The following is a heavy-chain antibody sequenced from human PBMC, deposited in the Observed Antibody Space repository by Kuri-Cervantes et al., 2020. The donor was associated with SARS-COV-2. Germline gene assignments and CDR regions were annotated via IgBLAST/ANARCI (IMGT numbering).Heavy chain of an antibody. V-gene: IGHV3-11*06. CDR1: GFTFSDYY. J-gene: IGHJ4*02. Sequence: GGSLRLSCAASGFTFSDYYMSWIRQAPGKGLEWVSYISSSSSYTNYADSVKGRFTISRDNAKNSLYLQMNSLRAEDTAVYYCARSEWGLFSGYYFDYWGQGTLVTVSS. CDR3: ARSEWGLFSGYYFDY. CDR2: ISSSSSYT. D-gene: IGHD1-26*01.